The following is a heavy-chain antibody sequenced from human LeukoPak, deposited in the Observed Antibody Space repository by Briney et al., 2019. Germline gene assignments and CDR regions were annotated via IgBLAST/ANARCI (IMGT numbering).Heavy chain of an antibody. J-gene: IGHJ4*02. D-gene: IGHD1-26*01. CDR1: GFTFSSYG. CDR2: IKEDGSER. CDR3: ASSGSYRFDY. Sequence: PGGSLRLSCAASGFTFSSYGMSWVRQAPGKGLEWVASIKEDGSERQYVDSVKGRFSISRDNTKGSLFLQLNSLRAEDTAVYYCASSGSYRFDYWGQGTLVTVSS. V-gene: IGHV3-7*03.